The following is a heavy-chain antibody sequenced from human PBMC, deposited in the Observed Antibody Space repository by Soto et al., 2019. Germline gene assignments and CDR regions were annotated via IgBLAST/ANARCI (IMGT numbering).Heavy chain of an antibody. D-gene: IGHD2-2*01. CDR2: ISSSSNTL. CDR1: GFTISPYN. J-gene: IGHJ6*02. CDR3: ARRPDATIKDISYYYALDV. V-gene: IGHV3-48*02. Sequence: GSLRLSCAASGFTISPYNMIWVRQAPGKGLQWVSYISSSSNTLYYGDSVRGRFTISRDNAKNSLYLQMNSLRDEDTAVYYCARRPDATIKDISYYYALDVWGQGTTVTVS.